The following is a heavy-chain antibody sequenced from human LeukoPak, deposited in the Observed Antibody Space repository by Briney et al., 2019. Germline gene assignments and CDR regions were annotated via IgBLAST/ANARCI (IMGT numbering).Heavy chain of an antibody. V-gene: IGHV3-48*03. CDR2: ISSSGSTI. Sequence: GGSLRLSCAASGFTFSSYEMNWVRQAPGKGLEWVSYISSSGSTIYYADSVKGRFTISRDNAKNSLYLQMNSLRAEDTAVYYCARDRGYYDILTGPGGWGQGTLVTVSS. J-gene: IGHJ4*02. D-gene: IGHD3-9*01. CDR3: ARDRGYYDILTGPGG. CDR1: GFTFSSYE.